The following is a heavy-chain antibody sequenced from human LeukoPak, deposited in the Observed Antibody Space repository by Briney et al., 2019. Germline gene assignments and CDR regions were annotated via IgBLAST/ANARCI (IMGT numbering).Heavy chain of an antibody. CDR3: ARYYDFWSGRRYYFDY. Sequence: SETLSLTCAVYGGTFSGYYWSWIRQPPGKGLEWIGEINHSGNTNYNPSLKSRVTISIDTSKKQFSLKLSSVTAADTAVCYCARYYDFWSGRRYYFDYWGQGTLVTVSS. CDR2: INHSGNT. J-gene: IGHJ4*02. CDR1: GGTFSGYY. V-gene: IGHV4-34*01. D-gene: IGHD3-3*01.